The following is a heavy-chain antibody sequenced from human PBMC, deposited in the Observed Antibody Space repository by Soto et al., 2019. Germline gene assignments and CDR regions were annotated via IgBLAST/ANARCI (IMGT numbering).Heavy chain of an antibody. CDR3: ATSRGACPST. V-gene: IGHV3-74*01. J-gene: IGHJ5*02. CDR2: INSDGSST. Sequence: VQLVESGGALVQPGGSLRLSCAASGFTFSSYWMHWVRQAPGKGLVWVSRINSDGSSTTYADSVKGRFTISRANAQNAHALQMLSLRAEDTAVYYCATSRGACPSTWGQGTLVTVSS. CDR1: GFTFSSYW.